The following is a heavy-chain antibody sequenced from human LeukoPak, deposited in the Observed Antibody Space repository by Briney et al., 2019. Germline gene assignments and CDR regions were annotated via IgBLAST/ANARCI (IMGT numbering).Heavy chain of an antibody. CDR2: INSDGSSI. Sequence: PGGSLRLSCAASGFTISSHWMHWVRQVPGKGLVWVSRINSDGSSISYADSVKGRFTTSRDNAKNTLYLQMNSLRVEDTAVYHCTSDTVDTAVGIDYWGQGTLVTVPS. CDR1: GFTISSHW. D-gene: IGHD5-18*01. V-gene: IGHV3-74*01. CDR3: TSDTVDTAVGIDY. J-gene: IGHJ4*02.